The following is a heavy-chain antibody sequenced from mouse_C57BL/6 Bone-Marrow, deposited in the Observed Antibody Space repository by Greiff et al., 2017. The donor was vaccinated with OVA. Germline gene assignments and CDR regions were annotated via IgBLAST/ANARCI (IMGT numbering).Heavy chain of an antibody. CDR2: IRYSGST. CDR1: GYSITSGYD. Sequence: EVQLQQSGPGMVKPSQSLSLTCTVTGYSITSGYDWHWIRHFPGNKLEWMGYIRYSGSTNYNPSLKSRISITHDTSKNHFFLKLNSVTTEDTATYYCASNSYGYIDYWGQGTTLTVSS. J-gene: IGHJ2*01. CDR3: ASNSYGYIDY. V-gene: IGHV3-1*01. D-gene: IGHD1-1*01.